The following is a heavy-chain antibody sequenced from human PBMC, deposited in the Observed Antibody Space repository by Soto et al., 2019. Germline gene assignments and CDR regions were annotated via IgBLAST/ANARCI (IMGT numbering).Heavy chain of an antibody. D-gene: IGHD4-17*01. V-gene: IGHV1-69*02. J-gene: IGHJ4*02. CDR1: GGTFSSYT. CDR3: ARAYGDRYYFDY. Sequence: QVQLVQSGAEVKKPGSSVKVSCKASGGTFSSYTISWVRQAPGQGLEWMGRIIPILGIANYAQKFQGRVTITADKSTSTAYMELSSLRSEDTAVYYCARAYGDRYYFDYWGQGTLVTVSS. CDR2: IIPILGIA.